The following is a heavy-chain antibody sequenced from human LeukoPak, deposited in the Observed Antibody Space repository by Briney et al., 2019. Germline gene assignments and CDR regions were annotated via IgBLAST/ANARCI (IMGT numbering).Heavy chain of an antibody. CDR1: GGSFSGYY. CDR2: INQSGRT. Sequence: PSETLSLTCAVYGGSFSGYYWSWIRQVPGKGLEWLGEINQSGRTNYNPSLKSRVTISVDPSKNQISLNLSFVTATDTAVYYCARGWFGFWHNSYLDDNAFDVWGPGTMVTVSP. CDR3: ARGWFGFWHNSYLDDNAFDV. J-gene: IGHJ3*01. D-gene: IGHD3-10*01. V-gene: IGHV4-34*01.